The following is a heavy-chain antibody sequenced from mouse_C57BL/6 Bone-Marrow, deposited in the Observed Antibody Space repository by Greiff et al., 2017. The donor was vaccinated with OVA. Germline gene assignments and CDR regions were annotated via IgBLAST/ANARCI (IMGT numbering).Heavy chain of an antibody. CDR3: ARSPYCGSSYWYFDV. CDR2: IYPGSGST. D-gene: IGHD1-1*01. CDR1: GYTFTSYW. V-gene: IGHV1-55*01. Sequence: QVQLQQPGAELVKPGASVKMSCKASGYTFTSYWITWVKQRPGQGLEWIGDIYPGSGSTNYNEKFKSKATLTVDTSSSTAYMQLSSLTSEDSAVYYCARSPYCGSSYWYFDVWGTGTTVTVSS. J-gene: IGHJ1*03.